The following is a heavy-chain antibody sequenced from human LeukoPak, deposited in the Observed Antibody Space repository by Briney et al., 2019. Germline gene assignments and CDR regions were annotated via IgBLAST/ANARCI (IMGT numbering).Heavy chain of an antibody. CDR1: GFTFSSYA. CDR2: IKSKTDGGTT. J-gene: IGHJ4*02. CDR3: TGNWNYDSSDY. Sequence: PGGSLRLSCAASGFTFSSYAMSWVRQAPGKGLEWVGRIKSKTDGGTTDYAAPVKGRFTISRDDSKNTLYLQMNSLKTEDTAVYYCTGNWNYDSSDYWGQGTLVTVSS. D-gene: IGHD1-7*01. V-gene: IGHV3-15*01.